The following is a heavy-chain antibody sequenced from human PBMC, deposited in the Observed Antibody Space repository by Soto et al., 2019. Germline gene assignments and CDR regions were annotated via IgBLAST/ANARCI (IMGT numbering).Heavy chain of an antibody. CDR3: ASDQRYYGSGYYYSDS. V-gene: IGHV1-18*04. D-gene: IGHD3-10*01. Sequence: ASVKVSCKASGYTFISYGISWVRQAPGQGLEWVGWMSAFTGKADYAQIFQDRVTMTTDTSTSTAYMELRSLRSDDTAVYYCASDQRYYGSGYYYSDSWGQGTLVTVSS. J-gene: IGHJ1*01. CDR1: GYTFISYG. CDR2: MSAFTGKA.